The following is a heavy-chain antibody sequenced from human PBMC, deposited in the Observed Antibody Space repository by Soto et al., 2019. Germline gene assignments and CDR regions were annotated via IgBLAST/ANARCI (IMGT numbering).Heavy chain of an antibody. CDR1: GLTFSSYG. Sequence: LRLSCAASGLTFSSYGMHWVRQAPGKGLEWVAVISYDGSNKYYADSVKGRFTISRDNSKNTLYLQMNSLRAEDTAVYYCAKTFHYYDSSGYYSDFDYWGQGTLVTVSS. CDR2: ISYDGSNK. V-gene: IGHV3-30*18. CDR3: AKTFHYYDSSGYYSDFDY. D-gene: IGHD3-22*01. J-gene: IGHJ4*02.